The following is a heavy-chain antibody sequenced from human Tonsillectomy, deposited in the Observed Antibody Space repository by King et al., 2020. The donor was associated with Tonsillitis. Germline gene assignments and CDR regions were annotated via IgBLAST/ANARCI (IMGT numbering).Heavy chain of an antibody. CDR3: AAMTGCSGGSCYSGLDY. J-gene: IGHJ4*02. V-gene: IGHV1-58*02. D-gene: IGHD2-15*01. CDR2: IVVGIGNT. Sequence: HTQLVQSGPEVKKPGTSVKVSCKASGFTFTSSAMQWVRQARGQRLEWIGWIVVGIGNTNYAQKFQERVPITRDMSTSTAYMELSSLRSEDTAVYYWAAMTGCSGGSCYSGLDYWGQGTLVTVSS. CDR1: GFTFTSSA.